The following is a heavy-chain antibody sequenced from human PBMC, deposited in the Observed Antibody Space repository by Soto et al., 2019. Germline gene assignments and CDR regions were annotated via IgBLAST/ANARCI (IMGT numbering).Heavy chain of an antibody. V-gene: IGHV3-9*01. CDR2: ISWNSGSI. D-gene: IGHD6-13*01. CDR1: GFTFDDYA. J-gene: IGHJ6*02. CDR3: AKDNKHRRSAAAGRWEYYYYGMDV. Sequence: PGGSLRLSCAASGFTFDDYAMHWVRQAPGKGLEWVSGISWNSGSIGYADSVKGRFTISRDNAKNSLYLQMNSLRAEDTALYYCAKDNKHRRSAAAGRWEYYYYGMDVWGQGTTVTVSS.